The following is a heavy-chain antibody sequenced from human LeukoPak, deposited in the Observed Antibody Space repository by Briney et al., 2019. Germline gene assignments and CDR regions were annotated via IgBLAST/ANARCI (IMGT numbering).Heavy chain of an antibody. CDR1: GYSITSGYY. V-gene: IGHV4-61*01. Sequence: SETLSLTCAVSGYSITSGYYWGWIRQPPGKGLEWIGYIYCSGSTNYNPSLKSRVTISVDTSKHQFSLKLSSVTAADTAVYYCARDTLESYGSGSYRWFDPWGQGTLVTVSS. CDR2: IYCSGST. CDR3: ARDTLESYGSGSYRWFDP. J-gene: IGHJ5*02. D-gene: IGHD3-10*01.